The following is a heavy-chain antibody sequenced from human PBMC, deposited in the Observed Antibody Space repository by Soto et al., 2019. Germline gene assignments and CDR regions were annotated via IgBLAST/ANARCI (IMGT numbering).Heavy chain of an antibody. D-gene: IGHD5-18*01. J-gene: IGHJ4*02. Sequence: QVRLQESGPGLLKPSETLSLTCTVSGGSINTFYWSWVRQPAGKGLEWIGRIFSSGSTSFNPSLESRVAMSVDTSKNHFSLNLSTTTDADMAVYYCAREGSYSAYNFAHGIQLWSFDFWGQGALVTVSS. CDR1: GGSINTFY. CDR3: AREGSYSAYNFAHGIQLWSFDF. CDR2: IFSSGST. V-gene: IGHV4-4*07.